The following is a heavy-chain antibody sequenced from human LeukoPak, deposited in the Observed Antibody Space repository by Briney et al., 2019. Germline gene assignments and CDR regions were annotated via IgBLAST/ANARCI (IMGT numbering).Heavy chain of an antibody. CDR2: IYAGDSST. J-gene: IGHJ4*02. Sequence: HGESLKISCKGSGFTFTTYSFAWVRQMPGKGREWRGVIYAGDSSTRYRPSFQGQVTISADKSTSTADLQWRCLKASVSAVSYCTRHSCYDSWGQGTLVTVSS. CDR3: TRHSCYDS. V-gene: IGHV5-51*01. CDR1: GFTFTTYS. D-gene: IGHD3-16*01.